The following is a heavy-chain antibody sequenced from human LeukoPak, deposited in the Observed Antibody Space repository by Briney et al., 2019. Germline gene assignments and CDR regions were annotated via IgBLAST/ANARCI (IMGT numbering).Heavy chain of an antibody. CDR1: GGTFNNYA. CDR3: ARGGSYCGGDCYSAPFDY. CDR2: IIPIFGSS. D-gene: IGHD2-21*02. Sequence: ASVKVSCKASGGTFNNYAINWVRQAPGQGLEWMGGIIPIFGSSNYAQKFQGRVTITADESTTTAYMELSRLRSEDTAVYYCARGGSYCGGDCYSAPFDYWGQGTLVTVSS. V-gene: IGHV1-69*13. J-gene: IGHJ4*02.